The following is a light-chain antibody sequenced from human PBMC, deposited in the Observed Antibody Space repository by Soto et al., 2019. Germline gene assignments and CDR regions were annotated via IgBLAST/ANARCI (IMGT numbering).Light chain of an antibody. Sequence: QSALTQPASVSGSPGQSITISCTGSSRDVGGYNYVSWYQHHPGKAPKLMIYDVSNRPSGVSNRFSGSKSGNTASLSISGLQAEDEADYYCSSYRTSNTRQIVCGTGTKLTVL. CDR3: SSYRTSNTRQIV. V-gene: IGLV2-14*03. J-gene: IGLJ1*01. CDR2: DVS. CDR1: SRDVGGYNY.